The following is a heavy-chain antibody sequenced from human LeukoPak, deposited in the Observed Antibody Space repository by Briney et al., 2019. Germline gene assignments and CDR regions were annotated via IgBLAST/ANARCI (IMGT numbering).Heavy chain of an antibody. CDR3: AKERVWGSYRPIDY. CDR2: ISNSGGTT. D-gene: IGHD3-16*02. J-gene: IGHJ4*02. CDR1: GFTFSRYA. Sequence: QPGGSLRLSCAVSGFTFSRYAMSWVRQAPGKGLEWVSGISNSGGTTYYADSVKGRFTISRDNSKNTLYLQMNSLRAEDTAVYYCAKERVWGSYRPIDYWGQGTLVTVSS. V-gene: IGHV3-23*01.